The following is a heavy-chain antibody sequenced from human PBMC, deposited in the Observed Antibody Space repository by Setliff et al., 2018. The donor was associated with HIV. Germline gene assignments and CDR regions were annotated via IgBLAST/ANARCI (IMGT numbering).Heavy chain of an antibody. CDR2: VYFTGNT. V-gene: IGHV4-59*12. CDR1: GGSISRYY. CDR3: ARDGSRTTGATGYYYGLDV. J-gene: IGHJ6*02. Sequence: PSETLSLTCTVSGGSISRYYWSWIRQSPGKGLEWIGYVYFTGNTYYNPSLKSRVTISVDTSKNQFSLRLSSVTAADTAVYYCARDGSRTTGATGYYYGLDVWGQGTTVTVSS. D-gene: IGHD1-1*01.